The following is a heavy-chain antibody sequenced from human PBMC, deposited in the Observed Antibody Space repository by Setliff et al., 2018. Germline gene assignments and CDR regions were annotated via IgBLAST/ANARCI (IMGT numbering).Heavy chain of an antibody. CDR2: INWNGGST. D-gene: IGHD3-10*01. CDR3: AKNGFGVVALGVNNWFDP. J-gene: IGHJ5*02. Sequence: GGSLRLSCAASGFTFSSYAMSWVRQAPGKGLEWVSGINWNGGSTGYADSVKGRFTISRDNAKNSLYLQMNSLRAEDTAVYYCAKNGFGVVALGVNNWFDPWGQGTLVTVS. V-gene: IGHV3-20*04. CDR1: GFTFSSYA.